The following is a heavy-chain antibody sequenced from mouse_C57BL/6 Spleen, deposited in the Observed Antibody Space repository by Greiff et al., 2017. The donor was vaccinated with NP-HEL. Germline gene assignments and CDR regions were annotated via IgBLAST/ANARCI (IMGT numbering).Heavy chain of an antibody. D-gene: IGHD1-1*01. J-gene: IGHJ2*01. CDR3: ARRAYYYGSSYYFDY. CDR1: GYTFTSYW. V-gene: IGHV1-52*01. CDR2: IDPSDSET. Sequence: QVQLQQPGAELVRPGSSVKLSCKASGYTFTSYWMHWVKQRPIQGLEWIGNIDPSDSETHYNQKFKDKATLTVDTSSSTAYMQLSSLTSEDSAVYYCARRAYYYGSSYYFDYWGQGTTLTVSS.